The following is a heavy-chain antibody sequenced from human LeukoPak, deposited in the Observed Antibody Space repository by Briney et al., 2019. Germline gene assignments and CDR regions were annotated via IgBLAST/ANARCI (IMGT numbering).Heavy chain of an antibody. CDR3: AREDVDADSMDY. Sequence: ASVKLSCKASGYTFTKYDMNWVRQAPGQGLEWMGIINPSGGSTRYAQTFQGRVAMTRDTSTSTLYMELNSLRSEDTAVYYCAREDVDADSMDYWGQGTLVTVSS. J-gene: IGHJ4*02. CDR2: INPSGGST. CDR1: GYTFTKYD. V-gene: IGHV1-46*01. D-gene: IGHD5-18*01.